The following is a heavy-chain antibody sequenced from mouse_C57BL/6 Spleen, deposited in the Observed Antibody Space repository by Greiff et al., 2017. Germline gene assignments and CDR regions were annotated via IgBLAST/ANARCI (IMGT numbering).Heavy chain of an antibody. J-gene: IGHJ4*01. D-gene: IGHD2-4*01. Sequence: QVQLQQSGAELVRPGTSVKVSCKASGYAFTNYLIEWVKQRPGQGLEWIGVVNPGRGGTNYNEKFKGKATLTADKSSSTADMQLSSLTSEDSAVYFCARWGLRREGYAMDYWGQGTSVTVSS. CDR3: ARWGLRREGYAMDY. CDR1: GYAFTNYL. V-gene: IGHV1-54*01. CDR2: VNPGRGGT.